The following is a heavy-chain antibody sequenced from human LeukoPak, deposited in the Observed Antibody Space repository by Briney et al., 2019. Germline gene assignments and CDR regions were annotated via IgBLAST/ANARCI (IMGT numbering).Heavy chain of an antibody. CDR2: ISYDGSNK. CDR3: AREGCYGSRSPPSLYFDY. V-gene: IGHV3-30*03. CDR1: GFTFSSYG. J-gene: IGHJ4*02. D-gene: IGHD3-10*01. Sequence: GRSLRLSCAASGFTFSSYGMHWVRQAPGKGLEWVAVISYDGSNKYYADSVKGRFTISRDNSRSTLYLQMNSLRPEDTAIYYCAREGCYGSRSPPSLYFDYWGQGTLVTVSS.